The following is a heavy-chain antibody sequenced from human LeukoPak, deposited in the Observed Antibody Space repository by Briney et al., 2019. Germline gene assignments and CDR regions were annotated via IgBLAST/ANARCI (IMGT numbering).Heavy chain of an antibody. Sequence: ASVKVSCKVSGYTLTELSMHWVRQAPGKGLEWMGGFDPEDGETIYAQKFQGRVTMTEDTSTDTAYMELSSLRSEDTAVYYCATTYCTNGVCQVHFDYWGQGTLVTVSS. V-gene: IGHV1-24*01. CDR2: FDPEDGET. D-gene: IGHD2-8*01. CDR1: GYTLTELS. J-gene: IGHJ4*02. CDR3: ATTYCTNGVCQVHFDY.